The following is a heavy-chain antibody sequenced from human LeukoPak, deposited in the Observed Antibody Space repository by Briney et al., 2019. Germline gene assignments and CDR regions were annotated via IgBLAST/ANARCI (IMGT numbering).Heavy chain of an antibody. D-gene: IGHD2-21*01. CDR2: IYPGDSGP. Sequence: GESLKISCKVSGYSFTSYCIGWVRQMPGKGLEWMGIIYPGDSGPTYSPSFQGQVTISVDKSISTAYLQWSSLQASDTAMYYCGMGGDRVPHQDDVFDVWGQGTMVTVST. CDR3: GMGGDRVPHQDDVFDV. J-gene: IGHJ3*01. CDR1: GYSFTSYC. V-gene: IGHV5-51*01.